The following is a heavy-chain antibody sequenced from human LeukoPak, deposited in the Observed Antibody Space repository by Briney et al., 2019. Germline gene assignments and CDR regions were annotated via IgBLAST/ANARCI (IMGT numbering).Heavy chain of an antibody. D-gene: IGHD2-15*01. CDR3: ARGYCSGGSCLNWFDP. CDR2: ISSSGSTI. CDR1: GFTFSSYE. J-gene: IGHJ5*02. V-gene: IGHV3-48*03. Sequence: GGSLRLSCAASGFTFSSYEMNWVRQAPGKGLEWVSYISSSGSTIYYADSVKGRFTISRDNAKNSLYLQMNSLRAEDTAVYYCARGYCSGGSCLNWFDPWGQGTLVTVSS.